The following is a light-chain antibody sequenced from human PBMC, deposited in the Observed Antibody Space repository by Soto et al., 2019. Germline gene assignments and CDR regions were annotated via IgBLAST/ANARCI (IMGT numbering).Light chain of an antibody. CDR2: DVS. CDR3: SSYTSNSTRV. Sequence: QSALTQPASVSGSPGQSITISCTGTSSDVGGYNYVSWYQQHPGKAPKLMIFDVSNRPSGVSNRFSGSKSANTASLTISGLQAEDEADYYCSSYTSNSTRVFGGGTKVTVL. CDR1: SSDVGGYNY. J-gene: IGLJ2*01. V-gene: IGLV2-14*01.